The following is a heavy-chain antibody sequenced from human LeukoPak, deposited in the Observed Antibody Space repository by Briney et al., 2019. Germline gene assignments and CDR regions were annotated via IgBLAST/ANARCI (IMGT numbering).Heavy chain of an antibody. J-gene: IGHJ6*02. CDR2: ISSSSSYI. D-gene: IGHD4-17*01. Sequence: PGGSLRLSCAASGFTFSSYSMNWVRQAPGKGLEWVSSISSSSSYIYYADSVKGRFTISRDNSKNTLYLQMNSLRAEDTAVYYCAKAKHLTTVTTNYYYYGMDVWGQGTTVTVSS. CDR3: AKAKHLTTVTTNYYYYGMDV. V-gene: IGHV3-21*01. CDR1: GFTFSSYS.